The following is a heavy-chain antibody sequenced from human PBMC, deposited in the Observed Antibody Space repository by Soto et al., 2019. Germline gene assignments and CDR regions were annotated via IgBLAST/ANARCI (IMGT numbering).Heavy chain of an antibody. V-gene: IGHV1-69*13. D-gene: IGHD2-2*01. CDR2: IVPMNGSP. CDR3: SFARNLTYQLTRY. J-gene: IGHJ4*02. Sequence: VKVSCKSSGGMFYSSAINWVRQAHGQGLEWMGGIVPMNGSPKYAQEFLGRVTISADASATTAYMDLSGLKSEDTAVYSCSFARNLTYQLTRYCGRGARVTVPS. CDR1: GGMFYSSA.